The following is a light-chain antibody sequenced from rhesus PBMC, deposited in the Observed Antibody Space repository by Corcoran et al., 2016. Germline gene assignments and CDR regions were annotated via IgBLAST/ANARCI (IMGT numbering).Light chain of an antibody. J-gene: IGKJ4*01. Sequence: ESVLTQSPATLSLSPGERATLSCRASQSVTSSLAWYQQKPEQPPRLLLHGASARATGIPDRFSGSGSGKEFTLTISSLEPEDFAVYYCQQYHNWPLTFGGGTKVEIK. V-gene: IGKV3-42*03. CDR1: QSVTSS. CDR3: QQYHNWPLT. CDR2: GAS.